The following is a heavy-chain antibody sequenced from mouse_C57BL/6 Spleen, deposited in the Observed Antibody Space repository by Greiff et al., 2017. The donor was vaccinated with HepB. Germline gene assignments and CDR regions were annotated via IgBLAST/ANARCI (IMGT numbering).Heavy chain of an antibody. Sequence: VQLQQSGPVLVKPGASVKMSCTASGYTFTDYYMNWVKQSHGKSLEWIGVINPYNGGTSYNQKFKGKATLTVDKSSSTAYMELNSLTSEDSAVYYCARNSNYSYYYAMDYWGQGTSVTVSS. CDR3: ARNSNYSYYYAMDY. V-gene: IGHV1-19*01. D-gene: IGHD2-5*01. CDR2: INPYNGGT. J-gene: IGHJ4*01. CDR1: GYTFTDYY.